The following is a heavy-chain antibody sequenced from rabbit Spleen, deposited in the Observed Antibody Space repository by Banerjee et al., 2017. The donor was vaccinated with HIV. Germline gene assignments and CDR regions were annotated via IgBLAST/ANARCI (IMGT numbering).Heavy chain of an antibody. CDR2: INIVTGKT. Sequence: EQLEESGGGLVKPEGSLTLTCKASGVSFSDKDVMCWVRQAPGKGLEWIACINIVTGKTVYASWAKGRFIMSRTSSTTVTLQMTSLTAADTATYFCARKNDNWHPDFTLWGPGTLVTVS. V-gene: IGHV1S45*01. CDR3: ARKNDNWHPDFTL. J-gene: IGHJ4*01. CDR1: GVSFSDKDV.